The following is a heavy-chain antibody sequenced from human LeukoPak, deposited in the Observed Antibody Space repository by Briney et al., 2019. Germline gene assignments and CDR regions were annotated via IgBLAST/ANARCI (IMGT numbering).Heavy chain of an antibody. CDR3: ARDLSTSSNWELDY. Sequence: ASVKVSCKASGYTFSDYYTHWVRQAPGQGLEWMGWINPNSGGTRYAQQFQGRVTMTRDTSIGTVYMELSTLRSDDTAVYYCARDLSTSSNWELDYWGQGTLVTVSS. J-gene: IGHJ4*02. CDR1: GYTFSDYY. V-gene: IGHV1-2*02. D-gene: IGHD1-1*01. CDR2: INPNSGGT.